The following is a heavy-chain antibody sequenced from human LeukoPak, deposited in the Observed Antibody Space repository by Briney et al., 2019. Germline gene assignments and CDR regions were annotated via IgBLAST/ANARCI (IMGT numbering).Heavy chain of an antibody. CDR2: ISSSSYI. D-gene: IGHD2-2*01. V-gene: IGHV3-21*01. CDR3: ARGALAQYCSSTSCYPNYMDV. Sequence: GGSLRLSCAASGFTFSSYSMDWVRQAPGKGLEWVSSISSSSYIYYADSVKGRFTISRDNAKNSLYLQMNSLRAEDTAVYYCARGALAQYCSSTSCYPNYMDVWGKGTTVTVSS. J-gene: IGHJ6*03. CDR1: GFTFSSYS.